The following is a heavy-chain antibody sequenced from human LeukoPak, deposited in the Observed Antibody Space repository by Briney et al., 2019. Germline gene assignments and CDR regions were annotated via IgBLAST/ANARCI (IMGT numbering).Heavy chain of an antibody. CDR1: GYTFTIYY. V-gene: IGHV1-46*01. J-gene: IGHJ4*02. CDR3: ARDHNIKAYCGGDCYSYYFDY. CDR2: INPSGGST. Sequence: ASVRVSCKASGYTFTIYYMHWVPQAPGQGLEWMGIINPSGGSTSYAQKFQGRVTMTRDMSTSTVYMELSSLRSEDTAVYYCARDHNIKAYCGGDCYSYYFDYWGQGTLVTVSS. D-gene: IGHD2-21*02.